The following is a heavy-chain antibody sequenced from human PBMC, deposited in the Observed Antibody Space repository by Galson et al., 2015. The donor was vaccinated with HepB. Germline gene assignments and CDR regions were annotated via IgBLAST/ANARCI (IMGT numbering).Heavy chain of an antibody. CDR2: IGSKANSYAT. Sequence: SLRLSCAASGFTFSGSAIHWVRQASGRGLEWIGRIGSKANSYATVYVASVRGRFTISRDDSKITAFLQLNSLKTDDTAVYYCTRMGDLSGYSSLWGQGTLVTVSS. D-gene: IGHD5-18*01. CDR1: GFTFSGSA. V-gene: IGHV3-73*01. CDR3: TRMGDLSGYSSL. J-gene: IGHJ4*02.